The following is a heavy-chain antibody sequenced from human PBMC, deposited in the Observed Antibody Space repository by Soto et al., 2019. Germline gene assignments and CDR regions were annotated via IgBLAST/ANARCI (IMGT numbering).Heavy chain of an antibody. D-gene: IGHD6-19*01. J-gene: IGHJ4*02. Sequence: QLQLQESGSRLVKASQTLSLTCAVSGGSISSGGFSCNWIRQPPGKGLEWIGYIYHSGSTYFNPSLKSRVTMSVDRSTNQLSLKLSSVTAADTAVYYCASRVSDYFDYWGQGTPVTVSS. CDR3: ASRVSDYFDY. CDR2: IYHSGST. V-gene: IGHV4-30-2*01. CDR1: GGSISSGGFS.